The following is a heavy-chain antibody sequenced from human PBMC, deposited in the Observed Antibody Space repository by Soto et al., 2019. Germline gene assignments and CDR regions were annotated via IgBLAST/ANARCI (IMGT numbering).Heavy chain of an antibody. CDR1: GGSFSGYY. J-gene: IGHJ6*02. D-gene: IGHD1-1*01. Sequence: PSETLSLTCAVYGGSFSGYYWSWIRQPPGKGLEWIGEINHSGSTNYNPSLKSRVTISVDTSKSQFSLQLGSVTVADTAVYYCARDHTTGNRFLYSFHDMVVGGQGDSVPVSS. CDR2: INHSGST. V-gene: IGHV4-34*01. CDR3: ARDHTTGNRFLYSFHDMVV.